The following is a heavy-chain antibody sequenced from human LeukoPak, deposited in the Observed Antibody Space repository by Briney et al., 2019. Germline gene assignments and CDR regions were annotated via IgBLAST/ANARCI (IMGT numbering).Heavy chain of an antibody. CDR1: GFTFSTYW. V-gene: IGHV3-7*01. J-gene: IGHJ5*02. D-gene: IGHD2/OR15-2a*01. CDR2: IQEDGSEK. CDR3: ARGKTSQNIVTRKTYNWFDP. Sequence: GGSLRLSCAASGFTFSTYWMSRVRQAPGKGLEWVANIQEDGSEKNYVDSVKGRFTISRDNSKNSLYLQMNSLRAEDTAVYYCARGKTSQNIVTRKTYNWFDPWGQGTLVTVSS.